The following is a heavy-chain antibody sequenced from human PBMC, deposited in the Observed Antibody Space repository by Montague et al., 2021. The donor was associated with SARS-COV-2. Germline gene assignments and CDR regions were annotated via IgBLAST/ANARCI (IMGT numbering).Heavy chain of an antibody. Sequence: SLRHSCAASGFTFSSYWMSWVRQAPGKGLEWVANIKQDGSEKYYVDSVKGRFTISRDNAKNSLYLQMNSLRAEDTAVHYCARDSFVVVPAASNYYYYYGMDVWGQGTTVTVSS. CDR1: GFTFSSYW. D-gene: IGHD2-2*01. J-gene: IGHJ6*02. CDR2: IKQDGSEK. V-gene: IGHV3-7*01. CDR3: ARDSFVVVPAASNYYYYYGMDV.